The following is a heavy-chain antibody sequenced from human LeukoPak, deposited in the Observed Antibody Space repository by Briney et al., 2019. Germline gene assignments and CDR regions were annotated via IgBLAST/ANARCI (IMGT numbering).Heavy chain of an antibody. CDR2: ISGSGGST. J-gene: IGHJ3*02. D-gene: IGHD4-17*01. Sequence: GGSLRLSCAASGFTFSSYAMSWVRQAPGKGLEWVSAISGSGGSTYYADSVKGRFTISRDNSKNTLYLQMNSLRAEDTAVYYCAKALDYGDYVGEAFDIWGQGTMVTVSS. CDR3: AKALDYGDYVGEAFDI. V-gene: IGHV3-23*01. CDR1: GFTFSSYA.